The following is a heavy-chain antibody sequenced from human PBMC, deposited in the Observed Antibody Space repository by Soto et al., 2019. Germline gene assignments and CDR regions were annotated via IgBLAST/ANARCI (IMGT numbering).Heavy chain of an antibody. CDR3: AVDYGPYYYYGMDV. D-gene: IGHD4-17*01. CDR2: ISYDGSNK. CDR1: VFTFSSYA. V-gene: IGHV3-30-3*01. J-gene: IGHJ6*02. Sequence: QVQLVESGGGVVQPVRSLRLSCAASVFTFSSYAMHWVRQAPGKGLEWVAVISYDGSNKYYADSVKGRFTISRDNSKNTLYLQMNSLRAEDTAVYYCAVDYGPYYYYGMDVWGQGTTVTVSS.